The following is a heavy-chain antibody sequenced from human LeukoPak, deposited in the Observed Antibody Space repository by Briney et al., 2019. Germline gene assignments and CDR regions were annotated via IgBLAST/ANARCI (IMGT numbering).Heavy chain of an antibody. CDR3: AREDYYDSGSSDY. V-gene: IGHV1-18*01. CDR2: ISAYNGDT. CDR1: GYTFTSYG. J-gene: IGHJ4*02. Sequence: ASVKVSCKASGYTFTSYGINWVRQAPGQGLEWMGWISAYNGDTNYAQKFQGRVTITRNTSISTAYMELSSLRSEDTAIYYCAREDYYDSGSSDYWGQGTLVTVSS. D-gene: IGHD3-22*01.